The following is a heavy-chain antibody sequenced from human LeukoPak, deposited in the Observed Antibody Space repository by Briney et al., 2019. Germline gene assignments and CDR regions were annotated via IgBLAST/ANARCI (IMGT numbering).Heavy chain of an antibody. CDR1: GGSFSGYY. D-gene: IGHD3-22*01. V-gene: IGHV4-59*10. CDR3: ARITSRYYDTSGYNDYYYYMDV. J-gene: IGHJ6*03. Sequence: KPSESLSLTCAVYGGSFSGYYWSWIRQPAGKGLEWIGRIYTSGSTDYNPSLKSRVTISVDTSKNQFSLKLSSVTAADTAMYYCARITSRYYDTSGYNDYYYYMDVWGKGTTVTISS. CDR2: IYTSGST.